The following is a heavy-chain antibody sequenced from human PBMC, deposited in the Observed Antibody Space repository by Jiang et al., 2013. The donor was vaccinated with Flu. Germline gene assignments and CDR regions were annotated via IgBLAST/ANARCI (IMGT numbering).Heavy chain of an antibody. J-gene: IGHJ3*02. CDR2: ISGSGGRT. CDR1: TFSSYA. CDR3: AKGRNYYDSSGLDAFDI. V-gene: IGHV3-23*01. Sequence: TFSSYAMSWVRQAPGKGLEWVSGISGSGGRTYYADPVKGRFTISRDNSKNTLYLQMNSLRAEDTAVYYCAKGRNYYDSSGLDAFDIWGQGTMVTVSS. D-gene: IGHD3-22*01.